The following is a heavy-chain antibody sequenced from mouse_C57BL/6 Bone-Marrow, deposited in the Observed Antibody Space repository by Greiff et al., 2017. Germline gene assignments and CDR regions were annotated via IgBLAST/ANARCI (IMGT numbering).Heavy chain of an antibody. D-gene: IGHD1-1*01. CDR2: IYPGSGST. CDR1: GYTFTSYW. V-gene: IGHV1-55*01. J-gene: IGHJ1*03. CDR3: ARYGSSLYWYFDV. Sequence: VQLQQPGAELVKPGASVKMSCTASGYTFTSYWITWVKQRPGQGLEWIGDIYPGSGSTNYNAKFKSKATLTVDTSSSTAYLQLSSLTSEDSAVYYCARYGSSLYWYFDVWGTGTPVTVSS.